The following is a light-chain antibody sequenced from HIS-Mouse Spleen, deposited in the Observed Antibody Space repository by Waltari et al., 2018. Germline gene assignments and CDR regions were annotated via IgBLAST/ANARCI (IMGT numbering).Light chain of an antibody. CDR3: CSYAGSSTWV. CDR2: EGS. Sequence: QSALTQPASVSGSPGQSITISCTGTSSDVGSYNLVPWSQQHPGKAPKTMIYEGSKRPSGVSNRFSGSKSGNTASLTISGLQAEDEADYYCCSYAGSSTWVFGGGTKLTVL. V-gene: IGLV2-23*01. CDR1: SSDVGSYNL. J-gene: IGLJ3*02.